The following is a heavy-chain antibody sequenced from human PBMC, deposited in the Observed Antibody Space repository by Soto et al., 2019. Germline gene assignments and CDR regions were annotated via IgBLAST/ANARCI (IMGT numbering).Heavy chain of an antibody. CDR3: SREGYNYNGMDV. Sequence: QVQLQESGPGLVNPSQTLSLTCTVSGDSINNGDYYWSWVRHHPVKGVEWIGYIYYSGATSNNPSLEGRVTISLDTSESHFSLRLSSVTAADTAVYYCSREGYNYNGMDVWGQGTTVTVSS. CDR2: IYYSGAT. V-gene: IGHV4-31*03. CDR1: GDSINNGDYY. J-gene: IGHJ6*02.